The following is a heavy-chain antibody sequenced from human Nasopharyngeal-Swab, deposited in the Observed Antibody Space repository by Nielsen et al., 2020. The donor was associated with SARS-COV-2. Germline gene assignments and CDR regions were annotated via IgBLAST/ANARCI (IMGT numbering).Heavy chain of an antibody. Sequence: GESLKISCEASGFTFSNAWMNWVRQAPGKGLEWIGRIKSKSDGGTTDYAAPVKGRFTISRDDTKNTLYLQMNSLKIEDTARYYCTQRGYWGQGTLVTVSS. J-gene: IGHJ4*02. CDR3: TQRGY. V-gene: IGHV3-15*01. CDR1: GFTFSNAW. CDR2: IKSKSDGGTT.